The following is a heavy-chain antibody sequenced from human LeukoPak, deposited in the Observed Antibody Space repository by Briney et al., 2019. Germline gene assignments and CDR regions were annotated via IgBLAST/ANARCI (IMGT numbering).Heavy chain of an antibody. V-gene: IGHV3-53*01. Sequence: PGGSLRLSCTASGITVSSNDMCWVRQAPGKGLEWISLIYSGGRTDYADSVKGRFTISRDNSKNMVYLQMNSLRGDDTAVYYCAGVFRGAFDIWGQGKMVAVSS. CDR3: AGVFRGAFDI. J-gene: IGHJ3*02. CDR1: GITVSSND. CDR2: IYSGGRT.